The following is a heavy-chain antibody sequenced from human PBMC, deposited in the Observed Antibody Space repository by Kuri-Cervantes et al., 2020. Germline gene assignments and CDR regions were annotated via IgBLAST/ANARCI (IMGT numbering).Heavy chain of an antibody. CDR2: IDWDDDK. CDR1: GFSLSTSGKR. Sequence: SGPTLVKPTQTLTLICTFSGFSLSTSGKRVSWIRQPPGKALEWLARIDWDDDKFYSASLKTRLTIFKDTSKNQVVLTLTNMDPVDTATYFCAHSSSWSNFGFQHWGQGTLVTVSS. D-gene: IGHD6-13*01. J-gene: IGHJ1*01. V-gene: IGHV2-70D*14. CDR3: AHSSSWSNFGFQH.